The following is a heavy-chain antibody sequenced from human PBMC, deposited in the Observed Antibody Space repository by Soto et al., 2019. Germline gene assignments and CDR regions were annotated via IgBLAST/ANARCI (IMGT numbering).Heavy chain of an antibody. CDR2: ISGSGGST. Sequence: PGGSLRLSCAASGFTFSSYAMSWVRQAPGKGLEWVSAISGSGGSTYYADSVKGRFTISRDNSKNTLYLQMNSLRAEDTAVYYCAKDQDIVVVVAATIEHAFDIWGQGTMVTVSS. CDR1: GFTFSSYA. V-gene: IGHV3-23*01. D-gene: IGHD2-15*01. CDR3: AKDQDIVVVVAATIEHAFDI. J-gene: IGHJ3*02.